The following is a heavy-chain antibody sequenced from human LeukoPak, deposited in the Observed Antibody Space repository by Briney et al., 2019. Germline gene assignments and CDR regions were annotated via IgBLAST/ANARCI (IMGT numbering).Heavy chain of an antibody. CDR1: GYTFTAYY. J-gene: IGHJ6*03. V-gene: IGHV1-2*02. CDR2: INPNSGGT. Sequence: PGESLKISCKASGYTFTAYYMHWVRQAPGQGLEWMGWINPNSGGTNYAQKFQGRVTMTRDTSISTAYMELSRLRSDDTAVYYCARVWIHDAYYYMDVWGKGTTVTISS. D-gene: IGHD5-18*01. CDR3: ARVWIHDAYYYMDV.